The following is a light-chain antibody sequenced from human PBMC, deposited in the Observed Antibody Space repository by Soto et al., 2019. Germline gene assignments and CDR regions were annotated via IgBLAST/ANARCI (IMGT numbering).Light chain of an antibody. Sequence: DIPMTQSPSTLSASVGDRVTITCRASQSISSWLAWYQQKPGKAPKLLIYDASSLESGVPSRFSGSGSDTEFTLTINNLQPDDFATYHCQQYNHYSLTFGGGTKVEIK. J-gene: IGKJ4*01. CDR3: QQYNHYSLT. CDR2: DAS. V-gene: IGKV1-5*01. CDR1: QSISSW.